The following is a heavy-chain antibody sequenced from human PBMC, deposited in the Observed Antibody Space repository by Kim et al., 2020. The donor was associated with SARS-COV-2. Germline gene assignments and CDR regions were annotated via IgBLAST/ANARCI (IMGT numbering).Heavy chain of an antibody. D-gene: IGHD3-22*01. CDR3: ARHPGYDDSSGNMYV. Sequence: GGSLRLSCVASGFTFSTYAMHWVRQAPGKGLEWVAVISYDGSNKYYADSVKGRFTISRDNSRNTLYLHMNSLRAEDTAVYYCARHPGYDDSSGNMYVWG. CDR2: ISYDGSNK. CDR1: GFTFSTYA. V-gene: IGHV3-30-3*01. J-gene: IGHJ6*02.